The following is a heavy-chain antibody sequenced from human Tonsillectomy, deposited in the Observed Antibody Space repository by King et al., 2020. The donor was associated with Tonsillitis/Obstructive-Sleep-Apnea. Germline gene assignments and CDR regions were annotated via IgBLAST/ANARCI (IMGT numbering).Heavy chain of an antibody. D-gene: IGHD3-10*01. CDR1: GFTFDNFG. V-gene: IGHV3-20*04. CDR2: INWNGGST. CDR3: AGDLQGVENNYYGSGSPDY. J-gene: IGHJ4*02. Sequence: DVQLVESGGGVVRPGGSLRLSCAGSGFTFDNFGMSWVRQAPGKGLEWVSGINWNGGSTGYADSVKGRFTISRDNAKNSLYLQMNSLRVEDTALYYCAGDLQGVENNYYGSGSPDYWGQGTLVTVSS.